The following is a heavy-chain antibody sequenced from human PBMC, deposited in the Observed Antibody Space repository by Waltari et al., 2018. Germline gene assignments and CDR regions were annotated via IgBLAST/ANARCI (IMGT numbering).Heavy chain of an antibody. CDR1: GFTFGNYW. CDR3: VKYSSSFLGDC. CDR2: ISTDGSIT. V-gene: IGHV3-74*01. J-gene: IGHJ5*01. Sequence: EVQLVESGGGLVQPGGSMRLSCAASGFTFGNYWLHWVRQAPGKGLVSVSQISTDGSITNYADSVKGRFTISRDNAENTLSLQMHSLRAEDTAVYYCVKYSSSFLGDCWGQEPWSPSPQ. D-gene: IGHD6-19*01.